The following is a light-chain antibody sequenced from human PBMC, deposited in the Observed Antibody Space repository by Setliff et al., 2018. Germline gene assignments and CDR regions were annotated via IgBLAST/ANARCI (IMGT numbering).Light chain of an antibody. V-gene: IGLV2-14*03. CDR1: SRDVGGNQY. Sequence: QSVLTQPASVSGSPGQSNTISCTGTSRDVGGNQYVSWYQHHPGKAPKLIIYDVINRPSGISNRFSGSKSGNTASLTISGLQAEDEADYYCTSYTDITTVFGSGTKVTVL. CDR3: TSYTDITTV. CDR2: DVI. J-gene: IGLJ1*01.